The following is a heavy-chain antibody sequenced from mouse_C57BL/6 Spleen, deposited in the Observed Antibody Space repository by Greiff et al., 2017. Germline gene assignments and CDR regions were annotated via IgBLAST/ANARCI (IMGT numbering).Heavy chain of an antibody. CDR2: IYPGDGDT. CDR1: GYAFSSYW. D-gene: IGHD2-5*01. Sequence: QVQLQQSGAELVKPGASVKISCKASGYAFSSYWMNWVKQRPGKGLEWIGQIYPGDGDTNYNGKFKGKATLTADKSSSTAYMQLSSLTSEDSAVYFCARCLYSNYGYFDVWGTGTTVTVSS. V-gene: IGHV1-80*01. J-gene: IGHJ1*03. CDR3: ARCLYSNYGYFDV.